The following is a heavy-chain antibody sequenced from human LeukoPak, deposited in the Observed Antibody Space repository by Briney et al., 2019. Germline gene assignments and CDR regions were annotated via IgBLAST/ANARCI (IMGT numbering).Heavy chain of an antibody. CDR3: ARQLSRWPHWFDP. Sequence: PSETLSLTCTVSGGSISSSDYYWGWIRQPPGKGLEWIGGIYYSGSTHYNPSLKSRVTISVVTSKNQFSLKLNSVTAADTAVYYCARQLSRWPHWFDPWGQGTLVTVSS. D-gene: IGHD6-13*01. J-gene: IGHJ5*02. CDR2: IYYSGST. V-gene: IGHV4-39*01. CDR1: GGSISSSDYY.